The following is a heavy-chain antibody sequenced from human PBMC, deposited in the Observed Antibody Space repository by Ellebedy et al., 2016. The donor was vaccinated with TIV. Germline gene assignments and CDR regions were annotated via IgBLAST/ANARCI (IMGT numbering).Heavy chain of an antibody. D-gene: IGHD2-2*01. CDR1: ESTLTNYY. CDR2: LTPTGGST. V-gene: IGHV1-46*01. CDR3: ARGRYCSSSSRGFLDY. Sequence: AASVKVSCKASESTLTNYYMHWVRQAPGQGLEWMGILTPTGGSTSYAQKFQGRVTMTRDTSTSTVYMELSSLRSEDTAVYYCARGRYCSSSSRGFLDYWGQGTLITVSS. J-gene: IGHJ4*02.